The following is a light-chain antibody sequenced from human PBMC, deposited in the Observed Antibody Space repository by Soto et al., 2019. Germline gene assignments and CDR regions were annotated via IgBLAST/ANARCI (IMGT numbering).Light chain of an antibody. Sequence: EIVMTQSPATLAVSPGERATLYCRARPSVSSNLAWYQQKHCQAHRLLIYGASTRATGFQDRVSGSVSGTEFTPTSSSRQSEDFLVYDCQQYNNWPPLTFGQGTKVEIK. V-gene: IGKV3-15*01. CDR1: PSVSSN. CDR3: QQYNNWPPLT. CDR2: GAS. J-gene: IGKJ1*01.